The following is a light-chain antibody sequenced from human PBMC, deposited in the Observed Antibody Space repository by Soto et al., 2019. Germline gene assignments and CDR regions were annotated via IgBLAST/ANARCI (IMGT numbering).Light chain of an antibody. J-gene: IGLJ2*01. CDR1: SSDVGTYNH. V-gene: IGLV2-14*03. CDR3: SSHATGSTLI. CDR2: DVS. Sequence: QSVLTQPASVSGSPGQSTTISCTGTSSDVGTYNHISCYQQHPGKAPKLMIYDVSNRPSGVSNRFSGSKSGTTASLTISGLQAEDEADYYCSSHATGSTLIFGGGTKVTVL.